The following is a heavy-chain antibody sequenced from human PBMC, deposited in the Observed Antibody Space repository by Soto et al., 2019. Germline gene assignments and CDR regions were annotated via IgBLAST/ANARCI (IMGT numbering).Heavy chain of an antibody. V-gene: IGHV4-34*01. Sequence: QVQLQQWGAGLLKPSETLSLTCAVYGGSFSGYQWTWIRQTPGKRLEWIGEINDSGNINYNPSLKSRVTILVDTPKKQISLKMSSVTAADTAVYYCARGLILWFGEFSRRGGYYYYMDVWGKGTKVTVSS. D-gene: IGHD3-10*01. CDR3: ARGLILWFGEFSRRGGYYYYMDV. J-gene: IGHJ6*03. CDR2: INDSGNI. CDR1: GGSFSGYQ.